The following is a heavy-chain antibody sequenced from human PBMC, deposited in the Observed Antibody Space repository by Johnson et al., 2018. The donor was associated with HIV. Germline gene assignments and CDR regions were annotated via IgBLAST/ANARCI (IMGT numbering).Heavy chain of an antibody. CDR1: GFTFDEYG. CDR2: IYSGDTT. D-gene: IGHD3-16*01. J-gene: IGHJ3*02. Sequence: MQLVESGGGVVRPGGSLRLSCAASGFTFDEYGLSWVRQVPGKGLEWVSVIYSGDTTYYADSVKDRFTISRDNAKNSLYLQMNSLRAEDTALYYCAWDWGRFGQLEGDAFDIWGQGTMVTVSS. CDR3: AWDWGRFGQLEGDAFDI. V-gene: IGHV3-20*04.